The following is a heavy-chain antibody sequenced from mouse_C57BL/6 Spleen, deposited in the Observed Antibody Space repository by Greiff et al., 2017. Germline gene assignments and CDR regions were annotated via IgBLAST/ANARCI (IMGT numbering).Heavy chain of an antibody. D-gene: IGHD2-3*01. CDR2: INPSTGGT. J-gene: IGHJ4*01. CDR3: ARSDDYYSPYYAMDY. V-gene: IGHV1-42*01. Sequence: VQLQQSGPELVKPGASVKISCKASGYSFTGYYMNWVKQSPEKSLEWIGEINPSTGGTTYNQKFKAKATLTVDKSSSTAYMQLKSLTSEDSSVYYCARSDDYYSPYYAMDYWGQGTSVTVSS. CDR1: GYSFTGYY.